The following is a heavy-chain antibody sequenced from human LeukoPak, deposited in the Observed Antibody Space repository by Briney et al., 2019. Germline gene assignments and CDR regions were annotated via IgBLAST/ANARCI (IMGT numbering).Heavy chain of an antibody. CDR3: AKTLSSDWSPFDY. CDR1: GGSFSGYF. V-gene: IGHV4-34*01. CDR2: INHSGRT. D-gene: IGHD6-13*01. Sequence: SETLSLTGAVYGGSFSGYFWSWIRQPPGKGLEWIGEINHSGRTNYNPSLKSRVTISVDTSKNQFSLKLTSVTAADTAVYYCAKTLSSDWSPFDYWGRGTLVTVSS. J-gene: IGHJ4*02.